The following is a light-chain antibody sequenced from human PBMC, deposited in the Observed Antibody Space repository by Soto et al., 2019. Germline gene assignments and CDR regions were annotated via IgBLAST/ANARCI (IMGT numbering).Light chain of an antibody. CDR2: AAS. CDR1: QGISNY. Sequence: DIQLTQSPSFLSASVGDRVTITCRASQGISNYLAWYQQKPGKAPKLLIYAASTLQSGVPLRFSGSGSGTEFTLTISSLQPEDFATYYCQQANSFPMYTFGQGTKLEIK. J-gene: IGKJ2*01. CDR3: QQANSFPMYT. V-gene: IGKV1-9*01.